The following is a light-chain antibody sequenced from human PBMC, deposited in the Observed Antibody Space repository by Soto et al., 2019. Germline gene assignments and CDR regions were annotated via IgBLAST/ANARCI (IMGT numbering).Light chain of an antibody. CDR1: QSLLHSIGYNY. CDR3: TGALHTLFT. CDR2: LGS. V-gene: IGKV2-28*01. J-gene: IGKJ3*01. Sequence: DIVMTQSPLSLPVTPGEPASISCRSSQSLLHSIGYNYLDWYLQKPGQSPQLLIYLGSNRASGVPDSFSGSGSGTYFTLQISSVGAEDVGSYYCTGALHTLFTFGPGTTVYI.